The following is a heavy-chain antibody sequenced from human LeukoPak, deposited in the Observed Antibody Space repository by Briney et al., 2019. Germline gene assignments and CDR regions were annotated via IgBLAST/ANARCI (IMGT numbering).Heavy chain of an antibody. J-gene: IGHJ6*02. V-gene: IGHV5-10-1*01. CDR1: GYSFTSYW. CDR2: MNPSDSYT. Sequence: GESLKISCKGSGYSFTSYWISWVRQMPGKGLEWMGRMNPSDSYTNYSPSFQGHVTISADDSICTAYLQWSSLKASDTAMYYCARHWTPPGGHYYYYGMDVWGQGTTVSVSS. CDR3: ARHWTPPGGHYYYYGMDV. D-gene: IGHD3/OR15-3a*01.